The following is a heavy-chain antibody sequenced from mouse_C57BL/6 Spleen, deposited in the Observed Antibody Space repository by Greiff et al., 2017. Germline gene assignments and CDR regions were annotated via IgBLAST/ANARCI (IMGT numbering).Heavy chain of an antibody. D-gene: IGHD2-14*01. CDR1: GYTFTSYW. V-gene: IGHV1-69*01. CDR3: AVYGYDGNWYFDV. J-gene: IGHJ1*03. Sequence: VQLLQSGAELVMPGASVKLSCKASGYTFTSYWMHWVKQRPGQGLEWIGEIDPSDSYTNYNQKFKGKSTLTVDKSSSTAYMQLSSLTSEDSAVYYCAVYGYDGNWYFDVWGTGTTVTGSS. CDR2: IDPSDSYT.